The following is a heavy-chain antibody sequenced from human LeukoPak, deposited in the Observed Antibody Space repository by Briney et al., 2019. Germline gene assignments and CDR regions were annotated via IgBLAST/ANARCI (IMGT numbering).Heavy chain of an antibody. D-gene: IGHD2-2*01. Sequence: GGSLRLSCAASGFRFDSYAMSLVRQAPGKGLEWLSGISGSGDRTYYGDSVKGRFTISRDNSKNTVYLQMNSLRAEDTAVYYCAKDDSSTIMGWFNPWGQGTLVTVSS. CDR1: GFRFDSYA. CDR3: AKDDSSTIMGWFNP. V-gene: IGHV3-23*01. J-gene: IGHJ5*02. CDR2: ISGSGDRT.